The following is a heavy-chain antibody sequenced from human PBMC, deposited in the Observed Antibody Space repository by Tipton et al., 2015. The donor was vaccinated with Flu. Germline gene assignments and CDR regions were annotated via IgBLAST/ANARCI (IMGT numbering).Heavy chain of an antibody. CDR3: GRVNVDNNIHHPVES. D-gene: IGHD2/OR15-2a*01. CDR2: FRNKPNGYTT. J-gene: IGHJ4*02. V-gene: IGHV3-72*01. Sequence: SLRLSCAASGFSFSYHYMGWVRQAPGKGLEWVGRFRNKPNGYTTEYAASVKGRFTISRDDSKHSVYLQMEGLKTEDTDVYLCGRVNVDNNIHHPVESWGQGTLVAVS. CDR1: GFSFSYHY.